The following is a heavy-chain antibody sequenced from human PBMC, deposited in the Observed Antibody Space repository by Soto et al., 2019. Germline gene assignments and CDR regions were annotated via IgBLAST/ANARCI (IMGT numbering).Heavy chain of an antibody. Sequence: GGSLRLSCAASGFTFSSYSMNWVRQAPGKGLEWVSSISSSSSYIYYADSVKGRFTISRDNAKNSLYLQMNSLRAEDTAVYYCARDNQYRYDSTSRDAFDIWGQGTMVTVSS. V-gene: IGHV3-21*01. CDR2: ISSSSSYI. CDR1: GFTFSSYS. CDR3: ARDNQYRYDSTSRDAFDI. D-gene: IGHD3-22*01. J-gene: IGHJ3*02.